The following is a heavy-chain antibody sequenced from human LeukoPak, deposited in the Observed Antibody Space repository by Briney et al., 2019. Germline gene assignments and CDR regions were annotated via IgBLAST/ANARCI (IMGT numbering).Heavy chain of an antibody. CDR2: ISSGDSAV. J-gene: IGHJ4*02. D-gene: IGHD1-26*01. CDR1: GFTFSSYS. CDR3: ARATTYNFFNY. V-gene: IGHV3-48*01. Sequence: GGSLRLSCAASGFTFSSYSMNWVRQAPGKGLEWVSHISSGDSAVYYADSVKGRFTISRDSAKNSLFLQMSSLRAEDTAMYYCARATTYNFFNYWGQGTLVTVSS.